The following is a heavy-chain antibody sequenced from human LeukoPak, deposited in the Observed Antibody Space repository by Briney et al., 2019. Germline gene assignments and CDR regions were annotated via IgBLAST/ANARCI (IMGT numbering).Heavy chain of an antibody. V-gene: IGHV4-39*07. J-gene: IGHJ4*02. D-gene: IGHD3-10*01. CDR2: IYHSGRT. Sequence: SETLSLTCTVSGGSITSSSYYWSCIRPPPGKGLEWRGKIYHSGRTNYNPSLNSSATISVNTNKNLFLLMLSRVTGADAGFYFCARVGPILYGSGSYYDYWGQGTPGTVSS. CDR1: GGSITSSSYY. CDR3: ARVGPILYGSGSYYDY.